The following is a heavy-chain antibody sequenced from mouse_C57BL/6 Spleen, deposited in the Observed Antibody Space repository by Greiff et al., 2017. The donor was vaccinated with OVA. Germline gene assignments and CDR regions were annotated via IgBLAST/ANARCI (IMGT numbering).Heavy chain of an antibody. CDR3: ARLTTVVGDFDY. V-gene: IGHV1-82*01. J-gene: IGHJ2*01. CDR1: GYAFSSSW. D-gene: IGHD1-1*01. Sequence: QSGPELVKPGASVKISCKASGYAFSSSWMNWVKQRPGKGLEWIGRIYPGDGDTYYNGKFKGKATLTADKSSSTACMQLSSLTSEDSAVYFCARLTTVVGDFDYWGQGTTLTVSS. CDR2: IYPGDGDT.